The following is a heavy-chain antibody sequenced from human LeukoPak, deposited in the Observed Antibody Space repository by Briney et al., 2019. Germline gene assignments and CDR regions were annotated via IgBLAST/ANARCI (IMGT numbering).Heavy chain of an antibody. V-gene: IGHV1-58*02. CDR3: AGTPWFGEITLDY. J-gene: IGHJ4*02. CDR2: IVVGSGNT. CDR1: GFTFTSST. Sequence: ASVKVSCKASGFTFTSSTIQWVRQARGQRLEWIGWIVVGSGNTNYAQKFQERVIITRDMSTTTVYMELSSLRSEDTAVYYCAGTPWFGEITLDYWGQGTLVTVSS. D-gene: IGHD3-10*01.